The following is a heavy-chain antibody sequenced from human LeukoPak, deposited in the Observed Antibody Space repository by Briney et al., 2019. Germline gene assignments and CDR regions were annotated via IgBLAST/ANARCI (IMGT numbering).Heavy chain of an antibody. J-gene: IGHJ6*03. CDR2: VYYTGTT. CDR3: AKFGTYPVHVSYSYYYMDV. Sequence: SETLSLTCAVSGGSISAHYWSWIRQSPGKGLEYIGDVYYTGTTNYNPSLKSRVTMSVDTSNNQFSLRLTSVTAADTALYYCAKFGTYPVHVSYSYYYMDVWGKGTTVTVSS. CDR1: GGSISAHY. V-gene: IGHV4-59*11. D-gene: IGHD1-26*01.